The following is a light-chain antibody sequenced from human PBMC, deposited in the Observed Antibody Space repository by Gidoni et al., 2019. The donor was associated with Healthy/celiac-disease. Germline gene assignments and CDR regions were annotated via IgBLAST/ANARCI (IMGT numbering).Light chain of an antibody. V-gene: IGKV1-9*01. J-gene: IGKJ2*01. CDR2: AAS. CDR1: QGISSY. Sequence: DIQLTQSPSFLSASVGDRVTITCRASQGISSYLAWYQQQPGKAPKLLIYAASTLQSGVPSRFSGGGSGTEFTLTISRLQPEDFATYYCQQLNRYPYTFGQGTKLEIK. CDR3: QQLNRYPYT.